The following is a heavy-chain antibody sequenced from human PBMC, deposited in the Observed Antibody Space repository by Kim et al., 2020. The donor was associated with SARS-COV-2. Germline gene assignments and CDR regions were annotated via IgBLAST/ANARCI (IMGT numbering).Heavy chain of an antibody. J-gene: IGHJ4*02. D-gene: IGHD1-26*01. V-gene: IGHV3-21*01. CDR3: ARDRALGVGAFDY. Sequence: GGSLRLSCAASGFTFSSYSMNWVRQAPGKGLEWVSSISSSSSYIYYADSVKGRFTISRDNAKNSLYLQMNSLRAEDTAVYYCARDRALGVGAFDYWGQGTLVTVSS. CDR2: ISSSSSYI. CDR1: GFTFSSYS.